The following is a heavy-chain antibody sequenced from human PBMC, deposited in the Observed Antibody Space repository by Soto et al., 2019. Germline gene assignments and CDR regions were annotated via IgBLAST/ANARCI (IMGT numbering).Heavy chain of an antibody. CDR3: GRGGSGIYGMDI. D-gene: IGHD6-13*01. CDR1: GFTFSSYW. CDR2: IIRDGSST. J-gene: IGHJ6*02. V-gene: IGHV3-74*01. Sequence: EVQLVESGGGLVQPGGSLRLACPASGFTFSSYWMHWVRQAPGKGLVWISRIIRDGSSTNYADSVKGRFTISRDNAKNTLYLEINSLRADDTAVYFCGRGGSGIYGMDIWGQGTTVIVSS.